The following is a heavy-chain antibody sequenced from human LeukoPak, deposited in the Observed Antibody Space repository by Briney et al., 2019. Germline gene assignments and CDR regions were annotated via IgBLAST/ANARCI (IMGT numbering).Heavy chain of an antibody. CDR1: GYSISSGYY. V-gene: IGHV4-38-2*01. CDR3: ARGRSDYVWGSYRRFDY. CDR2: IYHSGST. Sequence: SETLSLTCAVSGYSISSGYYWGWIRQPPGKGLEWIGSIYHSGSTYYNPSLKSRVTISVDTSKNQFSLKLSSVTAADTAVYYCARGRSDYVWGSYRRFDYWGQGTLVTVSS. D-gene: IGHD3-16*02. J-gene: IGHJ4*02.